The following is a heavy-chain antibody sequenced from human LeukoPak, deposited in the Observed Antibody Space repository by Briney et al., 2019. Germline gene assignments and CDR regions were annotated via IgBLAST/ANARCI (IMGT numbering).Heavy chain of an antibody. CDR3: ARDRGARDPGNAFDI. CDR2: ISSSSSYI. J-gene: IGHJ3*02. V-gene: IGHV3-21*01. D-gene: IGHD1-26*01. Sequence: GGSLRLSCAASGFTFSSYSMNWVRQAPGKGPEWVSSISSSSSYIYYADSVKGRFTISRDNAKNSLYLQMNSLRAEDTAVYYCARDRGARDPGNAFDIWGQGTMVTVSS. CDR1: GFTFSSYS.